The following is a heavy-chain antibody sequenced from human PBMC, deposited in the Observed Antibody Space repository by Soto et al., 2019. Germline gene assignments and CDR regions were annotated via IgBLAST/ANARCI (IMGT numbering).Heavy chain of an antibody. CDR1: GFTFSSYA. CDR3: AKRAVGIYFDY. D-gene: IGHD6-13*01. J-gene: IGHJ4*02. V-gene: IGHV3-23*01. Sequence: EVQLLESGGGLVQPGGSLRLSCAVSGFTFSSYAMNWVRQAPGKWLEWVSVISGSGGSTYYADSVKGRFTISRDNSKNTLYLQMNSLRAVDPAVYYCAKRAVGIYFDYWGQGTLVTVSS. CDR2: ISGSGGST.